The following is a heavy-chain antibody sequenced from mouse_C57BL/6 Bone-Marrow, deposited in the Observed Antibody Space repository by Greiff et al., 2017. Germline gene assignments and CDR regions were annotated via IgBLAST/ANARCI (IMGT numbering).Heavy chain of an antibody. V-gene: IGHV10-1*01. Sequence: EVKLVESGGGLVQPKGSLKLSCAASGFSFNTYAMNWVRQAPGQGLEWVARIRSKSNNYATYYADSVKDRFTISRDDSESMLYLQMNNLKTEYTAMYYCVRNYYGSSLSYFDVWGTGTTVTVSS. CDR2: IRSKSNNYAT. J-gene: IGHJ1*03. CDR3: VRNYYGSSLSYFDV. D-gene: IGHD1-1*01. CDR1: GFSFNTYA.